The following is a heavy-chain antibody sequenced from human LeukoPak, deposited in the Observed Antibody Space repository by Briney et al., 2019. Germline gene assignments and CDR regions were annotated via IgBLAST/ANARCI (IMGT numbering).Heavy chain of an antibody. J-gene: IGHJ4*02. CDR3: ARTSYGKGFLGY. V-gene: IGHV1-46*01. CDR1: GYTFTSYY. D-gene: IGHD4-17*01. CDR2: INPSGGST. Sequence: GASVKVSCKASGYTFTSYYVHWVRQAPGQGLEWMGIINPSGGSTSYAQKFQGRVTMTRDTSTSTVYMELSSLRSEDTAVYYCARTSYGKGFLGYWGQGTLVTVSS.